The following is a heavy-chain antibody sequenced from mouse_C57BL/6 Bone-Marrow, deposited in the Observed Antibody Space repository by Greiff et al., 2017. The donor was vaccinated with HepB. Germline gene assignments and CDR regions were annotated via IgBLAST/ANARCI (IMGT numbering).Heavy chain of an antibody. CDR3: ARRDYGGYFDV. Sequence: VQLQQSGAELARPGASVKLSCKASGYTFTSYGISWVKQRTGQGLEWIGEIYPRSGNTYYNEKFKGKATLTADKSSSTAYMELRSLTSEDSAVYFCARRDYGGYFDVWGTGTTGTVSS. J-gene: IGHJ1*03. CDR1: GYTFTSYG. CDR2: IYPRSGNT. V-gene: IGHV1-81*01. D-gene: IGHD1-1*02.